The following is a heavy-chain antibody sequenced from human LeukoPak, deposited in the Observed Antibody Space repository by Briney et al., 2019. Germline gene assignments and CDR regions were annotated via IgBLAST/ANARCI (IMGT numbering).Heavy chain of an antibody. Sequence: PSETLSLTCTVSGGSISSSSYYWGWIRQPPGKGLEWIGSIYYSGSTYYNPSLKSRVTISVDTSKNQFSLKLSSVTAADTAVYYCAREGPSAAAGTNIDYWGQGTLVTVSS. D-gene: IGHD6-13*01. J-gene: IGHJ4*02. CDR2: IYYSGST. CDR3: AREGPSAAAGTNIDY. V-gene: IGHV4-39*07. CDR1: GGSISSSSYY.